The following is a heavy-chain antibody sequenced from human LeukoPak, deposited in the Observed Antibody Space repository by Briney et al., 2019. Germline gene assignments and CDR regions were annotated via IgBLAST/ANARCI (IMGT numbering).Heavy chain of an antibody. Sequence: GASVKVSRKASGYTFTSYDINWVRQATGQGLEWMGWMNPNSGNTGYAQKFQGRVTMTRNTSISTAYMELSSLRSEDTAVYYCARSYCSGGSCYRGESWFDPWGQGTLDTVSS. CDR1: GYTFTSYD. CDR2: MNPNSGNT. J-gene: IGHJ5*02. CDR3: ARSYCSGGSCYRGESWFDP. V-gene: IGHV1-8*01. D-gene: IGHD2-15*01.